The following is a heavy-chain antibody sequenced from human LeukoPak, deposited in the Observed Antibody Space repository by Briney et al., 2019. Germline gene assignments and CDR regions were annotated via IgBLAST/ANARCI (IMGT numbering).Heavy chain of an antibody. CDR3: ARDVVAGTYYYYGMDV. V-gene: IGHV3-21*01. D-gene: IGHD6-19*01. CDR1: GFTFSSYS. J-gene: IGHJ6*04. Sequence: GSLRLSCAASGFTFSSYSMNWVRQAPGKGLEWVSSISSSSSYIYYADSVKGRFTISRDNAKNSLYLQMNSLRAEDTAVYYCARDVVAGTYYYYGMDVWGKGTTVTVSS. CDR2: ISSSSSYI.